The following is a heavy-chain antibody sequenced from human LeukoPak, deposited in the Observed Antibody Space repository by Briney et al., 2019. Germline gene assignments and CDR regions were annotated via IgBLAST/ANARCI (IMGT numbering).Heavy chain of an antibody. CDR1: GGSISSYY. V-gene: IGHV4-59*01. CDR2: IYYSGST. D-gene: IGHD6-6*01. CDR3: ARDEYSSSSNYYYYYMDV. J-gene: IGHJ6*03. Sequence: PSETLSLTCTVSGGSISSYYWSWIRQPPGKGLEWIGYIYYSGSTNYNPSHKSRVTISVDTSKNQFSLKLSSVTAADTAVYYCARDEYSSSSNYYYYYMDVWGKGTTVTVPS.